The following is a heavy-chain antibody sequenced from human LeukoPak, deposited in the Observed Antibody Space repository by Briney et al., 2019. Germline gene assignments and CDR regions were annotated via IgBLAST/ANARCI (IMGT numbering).Heavy chain of an antibody. CDR1: GFTFNSYD. V-gene: IGHV3-30*04. Sequence: GGSLRLSCAASGFTFNSYDMHWVRQAPGKGLEWVAVISYDGGKQYYADSVKGRFTISRDNSKSTLYLQMNSLRAEDTAVYYCARAAGEENGYDFWFEHWGQGTLVTVSS. D-gene: IGHD3-3*01. CDR2: ISYDGGKQ. CDR3: ARAAGEENGYDFWFEH. J-gene: IGHJ5*02.